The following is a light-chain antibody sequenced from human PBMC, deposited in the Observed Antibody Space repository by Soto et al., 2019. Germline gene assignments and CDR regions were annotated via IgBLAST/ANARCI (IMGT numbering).Light chain of an antibody. V-gene: IGKV1-5*01. CDR2: DAS. CDR3: QQYNSYSWT. CDR1: QSISSW. J-gene: IGKJ1*01. Sequence: DIQMTHAPSTLSASVGDRVTITCRASQSISSWLAWYQQKPGKAPKLLIYDASSLESGVPSRFSGSGSGTEFTLTISSLQPDDFATYYCQQYNSYSWTCAQETKVDVK.